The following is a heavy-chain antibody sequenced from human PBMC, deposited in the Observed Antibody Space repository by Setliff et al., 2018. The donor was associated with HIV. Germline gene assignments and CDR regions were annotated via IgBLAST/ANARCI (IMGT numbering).Heavy chain of an antibody. J-gene: IGHJ4*02. CDR1: GFIFRSYR. D-gene: IGHD3-22*01. CDR3: AKELAASGLGYFDS. CDR2: ISGSGRYI. V-gene: IGHV3-21*04. Sequence: GGSLRLSCTTSGFIFRSYRFNWVRQAPGKGLEWVASISGSGRYIHYADSVKGRFTISRDNSKNTVYLQMNSLRAEDTAEYYCAKELAASGLGYFDSWGRGILVTVSS.